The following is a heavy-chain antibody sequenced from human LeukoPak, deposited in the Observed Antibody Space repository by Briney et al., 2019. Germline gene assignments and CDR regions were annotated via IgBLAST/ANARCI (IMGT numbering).Heavy chain of an antibody. CDR1: GFTFSSYA. CDR3: ARDRLIFPTYYFDY. Sequence: GRSLRLSCAASGFTFSSYAMHWVRQAPGKGLEWVAVISYDGSNKYYADSVKGRFTISRDNSKNTLYLQMNSLRAEDTVVYYCARDRLIFPTYYFDYWGQGTLVTASS. J-gene: IGHJ4*02. V-gene: IGHV3-30-3*01. D-gene: IGHD6-19*01. CDR2: ISYDGSNK.